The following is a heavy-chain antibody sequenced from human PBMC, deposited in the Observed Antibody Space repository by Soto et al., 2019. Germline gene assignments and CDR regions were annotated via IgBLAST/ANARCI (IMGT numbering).Heavy chain of an antibody. D-gene: IGHD2-2*01. CDR3: ARGRYCSSTSCPWALRGYGMDV. V-gene: IGHV4-34*01. CDR1: GGSFSGYY. Sequence: TSETLSLTCAVYGGSFSGYYWSWIRQPPGKGLEWIGEINHSGSTNYNPSLKSRVTISVDTSKNQFSLKLSSVTAADTAVYYCARGRYCSSTSCPWALRGYGMDVWGQGTTVTVSS. J-gene: IGHJ6*02. CDR2: INHSGST.